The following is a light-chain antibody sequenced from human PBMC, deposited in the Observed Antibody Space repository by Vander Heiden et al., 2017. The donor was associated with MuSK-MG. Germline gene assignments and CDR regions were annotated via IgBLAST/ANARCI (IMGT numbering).Light chain of an antibody. CDR2: GKN. CDR3: NARDSSGNHPWV. V-gene: IGLV3-19*01. J-gene: IGLJ3*02. CDR1: SLRSYY. Sequence: SSELTQDPAVSVALGQTVRITCQGDSLRSYYASWYQQKPGQAPVLVIYGKNKRPSGIPDRFSGSSSGNTASLTITGAQAEEEADYYCNARDSSGNHPWVFGGGTKLTVL.